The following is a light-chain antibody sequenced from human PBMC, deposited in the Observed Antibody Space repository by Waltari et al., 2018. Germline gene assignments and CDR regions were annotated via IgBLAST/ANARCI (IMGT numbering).Light chain of an antibody. CDR2: GAS. J-gene: IGKJ3*01. CDR1: QSVSSSY. V-gene: IGKV3-20*01. Sequence: ASQSVSSSYLAWYQQKPCQAPRLLIYGASIRATGIPDRFSGSWAGADFTLTISRLEPEDFAVYYCQQYGSSPFTFGPGTKVDI. CDR3: QQYGSSPFT.